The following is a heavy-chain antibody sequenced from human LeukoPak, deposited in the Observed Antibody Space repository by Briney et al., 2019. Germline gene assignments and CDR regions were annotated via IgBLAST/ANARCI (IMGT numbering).Heavy chain of an antibody. CDR2: ISSSSTYI. Sequence: GGSLRLSCAASGFTFSSYSMNWVRQAPGKGLEWVSSISSSSTYIYYADSVKGRFTISRDNAKNSLYLQMSSLRAGDTAVYYCAKDLPRHSGSLDYWGQGTLVTVSS. CDR3: AKDLPRHSGSLDY. J-gene: IGHJ4*02. D-gene: IGHD1-26*01. V-gene: IGHV3-21*01. CDR1: GFTFSSYS.